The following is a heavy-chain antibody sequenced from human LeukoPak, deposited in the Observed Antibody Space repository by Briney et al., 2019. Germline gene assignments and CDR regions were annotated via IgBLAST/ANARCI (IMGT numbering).Heavy chain of an antibody. V-gene: IGHV2-5*02. J-gene: IGHJ4*02. D-gene: IGHD2-2*01. CDR2: IYWDDDK. CDR1: GFSLSTRGVG. CDR3: AHRAHPDSSTSCYGY. Sequence: SGPTLVKPTQTLTLTCTFSGFSLSTRGVGVGWIRQPPGKALEWLALIYWDDDKRYIPSLKSRLTITKDTSKNQVVLTMTNMDPVDTATYYCAHRAHPDSSTSCYGYWGQGTLVTVSS.